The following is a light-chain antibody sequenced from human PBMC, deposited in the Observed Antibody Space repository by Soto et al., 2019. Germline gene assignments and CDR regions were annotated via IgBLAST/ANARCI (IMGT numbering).Light chain of an antibody. J-gene: IGKJ5*01. V-gene: IGKV3-20*01. CDR2: GAS. CDR1: QSVNNNY. Sequence: EIVLTQSPGTLSLSPGERATLSCRASQSVNNNYLAWHQQKPGQAPRLLILGASSRATGIPDRFSGSGSGTDFTLTIGRLEPQDSAMYYCQQYVISVTFGQGTRLEIK. CDR3: QQYVISVT.